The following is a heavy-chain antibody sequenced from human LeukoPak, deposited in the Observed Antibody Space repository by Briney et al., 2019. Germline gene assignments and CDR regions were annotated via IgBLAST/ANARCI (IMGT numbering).Heavy chain of an antibody. V-gene: IGHV3-23*01. J-gene: IGHJ2*01. CDR2: INGSGSST. CDR1: GFTFSSHA. Sequence: PGGSLRLSCAASGFTFSSHAMSWVRQAPGKGLEWVSAINGSGSSTYYADSVKGRVSISRDNSKNTLYLQMNSLRVEDTALYYSARDFWDDFEYFDLWGRGTLVTVSS. CDR3: ARDFWDDFEYFDL. D-gene: IGHD3-3*01.